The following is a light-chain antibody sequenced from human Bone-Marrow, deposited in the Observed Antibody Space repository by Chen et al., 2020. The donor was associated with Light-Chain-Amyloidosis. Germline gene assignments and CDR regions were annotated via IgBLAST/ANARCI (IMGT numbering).Light chain of an antibody. CDR1: NIGSTS. Sequence: SYVLTQPSSVSVAPGQTATIACVGNNIGSTSVHWYQPTPGQAPLLVVYDDSYRPSGIPERLSGSDCGNTATLAISRVEAGDGADYYCQVWDRSSDRPVFGGGTKLTVL. CDR3: QVWDRSSDRPV. V-gene: IGLV3-21*02. J-gene: IGLJ3*02. CDR2: DDS.